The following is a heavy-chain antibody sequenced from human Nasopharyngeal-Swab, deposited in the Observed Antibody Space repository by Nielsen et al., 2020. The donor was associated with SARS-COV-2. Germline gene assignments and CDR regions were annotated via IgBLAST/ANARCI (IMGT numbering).Heavy chain of an antibody. J-gene: IGHJ6*03. CDR1: GGTFSSYA. CDR2: IIPLFGTA. D-gene: IGHD3-9*01. CDR3: ARTAFYYDILTGYYPAYYYYYMDV. V-gene: IGHV1-69*06. Sequence: SVKASCKASGGTFSSYAISWVRQAPVQGLEWLGGIIPLFGTANYAQKFQGRVTITADKSTSTAYMELSSLRSEDTAVYYCARTAFYYDILTGYYPAYYYYYMDVWGKGTTVTVSS.